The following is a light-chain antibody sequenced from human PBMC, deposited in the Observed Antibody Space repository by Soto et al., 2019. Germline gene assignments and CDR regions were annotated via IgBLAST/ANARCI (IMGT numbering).Light chain of an antibody. Sequence: DIQMTQSPSTVSASVGDRVTISCRASQGITSWLAWYQQKPGRAPKLLIYAASTLQSGVPSRFSGGGSGTDFSLTISSLQPEDSATYYFRQHHSFPIPFGQGTRLEIK. J-gene: IGKJ5*01. CDR3: RQHHSFPIP. V-gene: IGKV1-12*01. CDR1: QGITSW. CDR2: AAS.